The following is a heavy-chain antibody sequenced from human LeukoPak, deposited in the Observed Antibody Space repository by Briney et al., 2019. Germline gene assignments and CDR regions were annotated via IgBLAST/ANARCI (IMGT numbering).Heavy chain of an antibody. CDR2: IKQDGSEK. CDR1: GFTFSSYW. D-gene: IGHD3-22*01. Sequence: GGSLRLSCAASGFTFSSYWMSWVRQAPGKGLEWVANIKQDGSEKYYVDSVKGRFTISRDNAKNSLYLQMNSLRAEDTAVYYCARVSYYYDSSGYSHWGQGTLVTVSS. V-gene: IGHV3-7*01. J-gene: IGHJ4*02. CDR3: ARVSYYYDSSGYSH.